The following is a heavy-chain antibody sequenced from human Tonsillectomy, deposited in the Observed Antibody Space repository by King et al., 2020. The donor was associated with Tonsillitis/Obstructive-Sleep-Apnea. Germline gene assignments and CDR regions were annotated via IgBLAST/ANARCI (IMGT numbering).Heavy chain of an antibody. Sequence: HVQLQESGPGLVKPSETLSLTCTVSAASISSYSWSWIRQPPGKGLEWIGYIYNSGSTNYNPSLKSRVTISVDTSKNQFSLKLSSVTAADTAVYYCARAPVATIVDYWGQGTLVTVSS. CDR3: ARAPVATIVDY. CDR1: AASISSYS. D-gene: IGHD5-12*01. J-gene: IGHJ4*02. CDR2: IYNSGST. V-gene: IGHV4-59*01.